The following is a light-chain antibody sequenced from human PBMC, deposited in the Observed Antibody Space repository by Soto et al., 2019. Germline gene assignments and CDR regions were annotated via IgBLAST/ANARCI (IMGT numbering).Light chain of an antibody. CDR2: GAS. V-gene: IGKV3-20*01. CDR3: QQYGSSPST. J-gene: IGKJ4*01. CDR1: QSVFRNY. Sequence: EIVLTQSPGTLSLSPGERATLSCRASQSVFRNYLAWYQQKPGQAPRLLIYGASTRAAGISDRFSGSGSGTDFTLTVNRLEPADFAVYYCQQYGSSPSTFGGVTKVEIK.